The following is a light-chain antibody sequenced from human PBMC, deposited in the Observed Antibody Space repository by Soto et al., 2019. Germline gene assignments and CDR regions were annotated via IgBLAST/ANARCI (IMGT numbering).Light chain of an antibody. CDR3: QAWDSSFVV. V-gene: IGLV1-44*01. CDR1: SSNIGGNP. J-gene: IGLJ2*01. Sequence: QSVLTQPSSASGTPGQRVTISCSGSSSNIGGNPVNWYQQVPGMAPKLLIYSKNQRPSGVPDRFSGSKSGTSASLAISGTQAMDESDFYCQAWDSSFVVFGGGTQLTVL. CDR2: SKN.